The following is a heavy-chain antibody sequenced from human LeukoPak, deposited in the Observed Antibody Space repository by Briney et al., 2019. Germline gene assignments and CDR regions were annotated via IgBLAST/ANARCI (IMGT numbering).Heavy chain of an antibody. CDR2: IYYSGST. J-gene: IGHJ4*02. V-gene: IGHV4-59*01. CDR1: GGSISSYY. Sequence: SETLSLTCTVSGGSISSYYWSWIRQPPGKGLEWLGYIYYSGSTNYNPSLKSRVTISVDTSKNQFSLKLSSVTAADTAVYYCARVGYSSWYRYYFDYWGQGTLVTVSS. D-gene: IGHD6-13*01. CDR3: ARVGYSSWYRYYFDY.